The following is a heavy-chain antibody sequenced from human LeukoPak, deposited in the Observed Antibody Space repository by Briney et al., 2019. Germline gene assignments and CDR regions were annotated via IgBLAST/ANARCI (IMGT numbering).Heavy chain of an antibody. Sequence: GGSLRLSCAASGFTFSSYAMSWVRQSPSKGLEWVSSFSGSVSGRGCTTYYADSVKGRFTISRDNLKNTLFLQMNNLRAEDTALYYCAKIGSGDSSGYWGYYYYYYMDVWGKGTTVTISS. CDR3: AKIGSGDSSGYWGYYYYYYMDV. CDR2: FSGSVSGRGCTT. J-gene: IGHJ6*03. V-gene: IGHV3-23*01. CDR1: GFTFSSYA. D-gene: IGHD3-22*01.